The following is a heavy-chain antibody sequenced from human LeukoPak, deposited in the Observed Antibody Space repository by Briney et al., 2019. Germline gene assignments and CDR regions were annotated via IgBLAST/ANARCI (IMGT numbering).Heavy chain of an antibody. J-gene: IGHJ1*01. D-gene: IGHD4-17*01. CDR1: GFTFSSYS. Sequence: GGSLRLSCAASGFTFSSYSMNWVRQAPGKGLEWVSYISSSSSTIYYTDSVKGRFSISRDNYRNTLYLQMSSLRAEDTAVYYCARDPNGDYVGAFDFQRWGQGTLVTVSS. CDR3: ARDPNGDYVGAFDFQR. CDR2: ISSSSSTI. V-gene: IGHV3-48*01.